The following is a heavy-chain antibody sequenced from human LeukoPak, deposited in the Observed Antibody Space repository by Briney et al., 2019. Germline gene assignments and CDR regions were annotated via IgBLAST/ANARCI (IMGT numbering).Heavy chain of an antibody. Sequence: ASVKVSCKASGYTFTGYYMHWVRQAPGQGLEWVGGIIPIFGTANYAQKFQGRVTITADKSTSTAYMELSSLRSEDTAVYYCARVQRLHGSGSYFLQNLHDAFDIWGQGTMVTVSS. J-gene: IGHJ3*02. CDR1: GYTFTGYY. CDR3: ARVQRLHGSGSYFLQNLHDAFDI. D-gene: IGHD3-10*01. V-gene: IGHV1-69*06. CDR2: IIPIFGTA.